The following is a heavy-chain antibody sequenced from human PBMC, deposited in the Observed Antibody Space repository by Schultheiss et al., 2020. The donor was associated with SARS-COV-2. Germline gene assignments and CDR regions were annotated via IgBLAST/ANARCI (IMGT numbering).Heavy chain of an antibody. J-gene: IGHJ4*02. V-gene: IGHV4-34*01. D-gene: IGHD5-24*01. CDR1: GGSFSGYY. Sequence: GSLRLSCAVYGGSFSGYYWSWIRQPPGKGLEWIGEINHSGSTNYNPSLKSRVTISVDTSKNQFSLKLSSVTAADTAVYYCAERRDGYNGGRYFDYWGQGTLVTVSS. CDR2: INHSGST. CDR3: AERRDGYNGGRYFDY.